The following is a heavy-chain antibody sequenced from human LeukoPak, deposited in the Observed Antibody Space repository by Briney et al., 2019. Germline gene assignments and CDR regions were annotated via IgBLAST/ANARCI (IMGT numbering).Heavy chain of an antibody. Sequence: GEPLRISTERVGYTSSTSRIAGVCQMPGKGLEWMGIIYPDDSDTRYSPSFQGQVTISADKSISTAYLQWSSLKASDTAMYYCARIWLRAFDIWGQGTMVTVSS. D-gene: IGHD3-16*01. J-gene: IGHJ3*02. CDR2: IYPDDSDT. V-gene: IGHV5-51*01. CDR3: ARIWLRAFDI. CDR1: GYTSSTSR.